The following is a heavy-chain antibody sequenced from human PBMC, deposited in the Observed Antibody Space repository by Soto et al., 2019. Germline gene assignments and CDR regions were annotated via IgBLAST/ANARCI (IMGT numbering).Heavy chain of an antibody. CDR2: ISHNGTT. J-gene: IGHJ4*02. Sequence: PSETMSLTCAVSGGSIFSTHWWTWVRQTPGKGLEWIGEISHNGTTNYNPSLKSRLTISVDTSKNHFSLSLTPVTVRDTATYFCARGPKYWGPGKLVTVSS. CDR1: GGSIFSTHW. V-gene: IGHV4-4*02. CDR3: ARGPKY.